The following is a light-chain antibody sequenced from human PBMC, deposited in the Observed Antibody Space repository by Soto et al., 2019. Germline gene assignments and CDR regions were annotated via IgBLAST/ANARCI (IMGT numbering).Light chain of an antibody. J-gene: IGKJ1*01. CDR2: WAS. Sequence: DIVMTQSPDSLAVSLGERATINCRSSQSVLSSSNSKNCLAWYQQKSGQPPKLLIYWASTRQSGVPDRFSASGSGTDFTLTISSLQAEDVAAYYCQHYYSIPWTFGQGTRVEIK. V-gene: IGKV4-1*01. CDR1: QSVLSSSNSKNC. CDR3: QHYYSIPWT.